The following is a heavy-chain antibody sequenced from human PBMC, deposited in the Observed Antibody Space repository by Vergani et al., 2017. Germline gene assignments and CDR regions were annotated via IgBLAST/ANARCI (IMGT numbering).Heavy chain of an antibody. CDR3: ARNPYCGGDCYSDAFDI. CDR1: GGSISRYY. J-gene: IGHJ3*02. CDR2: IYYSGST. Sequence: QVQLQESGPGLVKPSETLSLTCTVSGGSISRYYWSWIRHPPGKGLEWIGYIYYSGSTNYNPSLKSRVTISVDTSKNQFSLKLSSVTAADTAVYYCARNPYCGGDCYSDAFDIWGQGTMVTVSS. V-gene: IGHV4-59*01. D-gene: IGHD2-21*02.